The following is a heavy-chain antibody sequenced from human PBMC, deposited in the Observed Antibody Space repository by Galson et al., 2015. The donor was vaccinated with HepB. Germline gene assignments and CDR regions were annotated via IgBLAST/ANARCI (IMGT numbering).Heavy chain of an antibody. CDR3: ARVLAGWFGESPFDY. V-gene: IGHV3-30*04. D-gene: IGHD3-10*01. CDR1: GFTFSSYA. CDR2: ISYDGSNK. J-gene: IGHJ4*02. Sequence: SLRLSCAASGFTFSSYAMHWVRQAPGKGLEWVAVISYDGSNKYYADSVKGRFTISRDNSKNTLYLQMNSQRAEDTAVYYCARVLAGWFGESPFDYWGQGTLVTVSS.